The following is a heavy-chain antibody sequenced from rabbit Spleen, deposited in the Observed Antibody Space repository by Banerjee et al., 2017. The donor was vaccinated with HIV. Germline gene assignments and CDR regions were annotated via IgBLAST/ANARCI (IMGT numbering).Heavy chain of an antibody. V-gene: IGHV1S40*01. J-gene: IGHJ4*01. CDR3: ARRNIGNYGNYAGAFNL. CDR1: GFSFSNNDY. Sequence: SLEESGGDLVKPGASLTLTCTASGFSFSNNDYMCWVRQAPGKGLEWVACIYIDSGTTYYANWMNGRFTVSKTSSTTVTLQMTSLTAADTATYFCARRNIGNYGNYAGAFNLWGQGTLVTVS. D-gene: IGHD4-2*01. CDR2: IYIDSGTT.